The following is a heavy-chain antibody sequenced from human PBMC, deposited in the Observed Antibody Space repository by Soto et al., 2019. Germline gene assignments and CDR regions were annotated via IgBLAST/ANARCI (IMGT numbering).Heavy chain of an antibody. D-gene: IGHD3-16*01. CDR3: ARRGTTESDYYYGMDV. J-gene: IGHJ6*02. Sequence: SETLSLTCTVSGGSISSSSYYWGWIRQPPGKGLEWIGSIYYSGSTYYNPSLKSRVTISVDTSKNQFSLKLSSVTAADTAVYYCARRGTTESDYYYGMDVWGQGTTVTVS. V-gene: IGHV4-39*01. CDR2: IYYSGST. CDR1: GGSISSSSYY.